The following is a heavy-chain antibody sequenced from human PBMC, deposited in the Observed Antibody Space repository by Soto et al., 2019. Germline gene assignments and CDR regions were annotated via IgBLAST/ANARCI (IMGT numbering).Heavy chain of an antibody. CDR1: GGSITSSY. CDR3: ARGEDAFFYYGLDV. Sequence: SETLSLTCTVSGGSITSSYWSWIRRPPGKGLEWIAYIYDTGISGYTPSTSYNPFLKSRVTMSVDTSKSQFSLKLTSVTAADTAVYYCARGEDAFFYYGLDVWGQGITVTVSS. J-gene: IGHJ6*02. CDR2: IYDTGISGYTPST. V-gene: IGHV4-59*01.